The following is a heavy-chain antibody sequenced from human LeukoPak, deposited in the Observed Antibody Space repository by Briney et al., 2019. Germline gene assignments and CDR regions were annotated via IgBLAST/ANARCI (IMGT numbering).Heavy chain of an antibody. CDR3: ARAKERSSSFDY. Sequence: QPGGSLRLSCAASVFTVSSNYMNWVRQAPGKGLEWVSVIYSGGSTYYVDSVKGRFIISRDNSRNTVYLQMNSLRAEDTAVYYCARAKERSSSFDYWGQGTLVTVSS. V-gene: IGHV3-53*01. J-gene: IGHJ4*02. CDR1: VFTVSSNY. D-gene: IGHD6-6*01. CDR2: IYSGGST.